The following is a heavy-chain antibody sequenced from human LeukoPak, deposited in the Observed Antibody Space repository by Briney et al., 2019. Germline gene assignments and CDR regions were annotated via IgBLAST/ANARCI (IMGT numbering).Heavy chain of an antibody. V-gene: IGHV4-59*08. J-gene: IGHJ6*02. D-gene: IGHD2-8*01. CDR1: GGSISSYY. CDR3: ARMYADYYYYGMDV. Sequence: SETLSLTCTVSGGSISSYYWSWIRQPPGKGLEWIGYICYSGSTNYNPSLKSRVTISVDTSKNQFSLKLSSVTAADTAVYYCARMYADYYYYGMDVWGQGTTVTVSS. CDR2: ICYSGST.